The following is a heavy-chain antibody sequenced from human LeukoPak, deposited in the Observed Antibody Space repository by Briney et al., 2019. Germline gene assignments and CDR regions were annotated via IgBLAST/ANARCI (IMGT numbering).Heavy chain of an antibody. CDR1: GGSISSGGYY. D-gene: IGHD3-10*01. J-gene: IGHJ6*02. CDR2: IYYSGST. CDR3: ARGRALFRYPPVALDV. V-gene: IGHV4-31*03. Sequence: PSQTLSLTCTVSGGSISSGGYYWSWIRQHPGKGLEWIGYIYYSGSTYYNPSLKSRVTISVDTSKNQFSLKLGSVTAADTALYFCARGRALFRYPPVALDVWGPGTTVTVS.